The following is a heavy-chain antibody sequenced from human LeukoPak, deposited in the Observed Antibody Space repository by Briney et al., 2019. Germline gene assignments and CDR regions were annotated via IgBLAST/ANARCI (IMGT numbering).Heavy chain of an antibody. CDR1: GFTFSSYA. CDR2: ISGSGGST. CDR3: AKALQRRGGYNLDS. D-gene: IGHD5-24*01. V-gene: IGHV3-23*01. Sequence: PGGSLRLSCAASGFTFSSYAMSWVRQAPGKGLEWVSAISGSGGSTYYADSVKGRFTISRDNSKNTLYLQMNSLRAEDTAVYYCAKALQRRGGYNLDSWGQGTLVTVSS. J-gene: IGHJ4*02.